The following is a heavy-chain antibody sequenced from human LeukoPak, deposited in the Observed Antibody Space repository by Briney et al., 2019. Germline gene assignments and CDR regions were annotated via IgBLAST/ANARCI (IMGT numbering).Heavy chain of an antibody. V-gene: IGHV4-38-2*02. D-gene: IGHD3-10*01. Sequence: SETLSLTCTVSGYSISSGYYWGWIRQPPGKGLEWIGSIYHSGSTYYNPSLKSRVTISVDTSKNQFSLKLSSVTAADTAVYYCARDLFRLNNYYGPGALYYFDYWGQGTLVTVSS. CDR3: ARDLFRLNNYYGPGALYYFDY. J-gene: IGHJ4*02. CDR2: IYHSGST. CDR1: GYSISSGYY.